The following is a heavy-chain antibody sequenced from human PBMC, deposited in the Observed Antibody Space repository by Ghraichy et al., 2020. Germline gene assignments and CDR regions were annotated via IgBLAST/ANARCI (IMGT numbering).Heavy chain of an antibody. CDR1: GGSFSGYY. V-gene: IGHV4-34*01. D-gene: IGHD6-13*01. J-gene: IGHJ4*02. CDR3: ARVEAWGQPVNSGIAAAGTGFDY. Sequence: SETLSLTCAVYGGSFSGYYWSWIRQPPGKGLEWIGEINHSGSTNYNPSLKSRVTISVDTSKNQFSLKLSSVTAADTAVYYCARVEAWGQPVNSGIAAAGTGFDYWGQGTLVTVSS. CDR2: INHSGST.